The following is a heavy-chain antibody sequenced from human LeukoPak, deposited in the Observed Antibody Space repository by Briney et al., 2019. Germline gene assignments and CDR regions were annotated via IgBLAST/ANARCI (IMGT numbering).Heavy chain of an antibody. V-gene: IGHV1-2*02. Sequence: ASVKVSCKASGYTFTGYYTHWVRQAPGQGLEWMGWINPNSGGTNYAQKFQGRVTMTRDTSISTAYMELSRLRSDDTAVYYCARVWHYYGSGSYCLDYWGQGTLVTVSS. J-gene: IGHJ4*02. CDR3: ARVWHYYGSGSYCLDY. CDR2: INPNSGGT. CDR1: GYTFTGYY. D-gene: IGHD3-10*01.